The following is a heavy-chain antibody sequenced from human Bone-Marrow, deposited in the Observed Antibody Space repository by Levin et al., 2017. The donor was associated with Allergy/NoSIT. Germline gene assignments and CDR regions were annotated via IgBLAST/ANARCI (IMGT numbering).Heavy chain of an antibody. J-gene: IGHJ5*02. CDR1: GFTFNNYG. CDR3: AKGRGYCSSTSCSDWFDP. Sequence: TGGSLRLSCVASGFTFNNYGMYWVRQAPGKGLEWVAVISYDGSYKHYADSVKGRFTISRDNSENTLYLQMNTLRVEDTALYYCAKGRGYCSSTSCSDWFDPWGQGTLVTVSS. CDR2: ISYDGSYK. D-gene: IGHD2-2*01. V-gene: IGHV3-30*18.